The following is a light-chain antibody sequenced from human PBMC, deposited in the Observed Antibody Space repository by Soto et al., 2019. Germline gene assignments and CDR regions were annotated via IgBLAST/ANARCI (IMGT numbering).Light chain of an antibody. Sequence: DIQMTQSPSSVSASVGDRVTISCRASQGIDSWLAWYQQKPGKAPKLLISAASSLQSGVPSRFSGSGSGTDFTLTISSLQPEDFATYYCQQYSSYPTFGQGTKVDIK. CDR2: AAS. J-gene: IGKJ1*01. CDR3: QQYSSYPT. V-gene: IGKV1D-12*01. CDR1: QGIDSW.